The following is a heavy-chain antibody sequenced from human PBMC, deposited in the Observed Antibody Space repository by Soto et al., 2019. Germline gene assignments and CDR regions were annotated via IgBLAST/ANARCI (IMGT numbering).Heavy chain of an antibody. V-gene: IGHV4-4*02. CDR3: ARSRVSAGGRDAFDI. D-gene: IGHD6-25*01. CDR1: SGSISSSNW. J-gene: IGHJ3*02. Sequence: QVQLQESGPGLVKPSGTLSLTCAVSSGSISSSNWWSWVRQPPGKGLEWIGEIYHSGSTNYNPSLKGRVTISVDKSKNQFALKLSSVTAADTAVYYCARSRVSAGGRDAFDIWGQGTMVTVSS. CDR2: IYHSGST.